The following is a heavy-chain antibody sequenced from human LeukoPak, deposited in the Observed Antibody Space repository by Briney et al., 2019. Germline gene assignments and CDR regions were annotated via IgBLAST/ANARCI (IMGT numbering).Heavy chain of an antibody. D-gene: IGHD3-3*02. CDR3: ARVRLADDRAWGY. V-gene: IGHV1-2*02. CDR2: ITPKSGDT. Sequence: WTSGAVSCKASEYTFSDFCIHWVGQSPGQGLEYVGWITPKSGDTYSPQRFQGRVTMTRDASISTAYMELSSLRSDDTAVYFCARVRLADDRAWGYWGQGSLVTVSS. CDR1: EYTFSDFC. J-gene: IGHJ4*02.